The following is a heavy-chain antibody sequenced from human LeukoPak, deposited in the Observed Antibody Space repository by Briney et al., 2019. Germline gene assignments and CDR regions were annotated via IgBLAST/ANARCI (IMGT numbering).Heavy chain of an antibody. V-gene: IGHV3-30*18. CDR2: ISYDGSNK. J-gene: IGHJ4*02. D-gene: IGHD6-13*01. CDR1: GFTFSSYV. Sequence: PGGSLRLSCAASGFTFSSYVMHWVRQAPGKGLEWVAVISYDGSNKYYADSVKGRFTISRDNSKNTLYLQMNSLRAEDTAVYYCAKDRDSSSYLDYWGQGTLVTVSS. CDR3: AKDRDSSSYLDY.